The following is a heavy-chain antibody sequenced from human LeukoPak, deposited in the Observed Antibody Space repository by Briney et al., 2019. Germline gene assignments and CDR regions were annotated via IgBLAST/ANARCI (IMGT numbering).Heavy chain of an antibody. CDR1: GFTFSSYG. J-gene: IGHJ5*02. CDR3: ARDVMARMGWLDP. V-gene: IGHV3-30*03. Sequence: PGGSLRLSCAASGFTFSSYGMHWVRQAPGKGLEWVAVISYDGSNKYYADSVKGRFTISRDNAKNSVFLQMHSLRDEDTAVYFCARDVMARMGWLDPWGQGTRVTVSS. D-gene: IGHD3-16*01. CDR2: ISYDGSNK.